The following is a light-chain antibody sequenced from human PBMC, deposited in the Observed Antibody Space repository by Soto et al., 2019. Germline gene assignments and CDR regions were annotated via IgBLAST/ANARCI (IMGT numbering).Light chain of an antibody. CDR2: DAS. Sequence: EIVLTQSPATLSLSPGERATLSCRASQSVSSYLAWYQQRPGQPPRLLIYDASNRATGIPARFSGSGSGTDFTLTISSPEPEDFAVYYCQHRSYSLTFGGGTKVDIK. V-gene: IGKV3-11*01. CDR3: QHRSYSLT. J-gene: IGKJ4*01. CDR1: QSVSSY.